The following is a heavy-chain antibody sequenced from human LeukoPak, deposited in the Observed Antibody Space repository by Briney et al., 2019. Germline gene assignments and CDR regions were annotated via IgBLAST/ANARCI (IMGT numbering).Heavy chain of an antibody. CDR1: GFTVSTNY. V-gene: IGHV3-53*01. D-gene: IGHD3-16*02. CDR2: IYSGGSI. CDR3: ANRGFGGVIVNSX. J-gene: IGHJ4*02. Sequence: GGSLRLSCAASGFTVSTNYMTWVRQAPGKGLEWVSVIYSGGSIYYADSVKGRFTISRDNAKNTLYLQMNSLKAEDTAVYYCANRGFGGVIVNSXWGQGTLVTVXX.